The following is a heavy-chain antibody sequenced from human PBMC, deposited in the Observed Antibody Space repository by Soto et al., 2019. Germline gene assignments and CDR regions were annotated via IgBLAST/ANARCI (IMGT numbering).Heavy chain of an antibody. CDR2: INHSGST. CDR1: GGSFSGYY. CDR3: ARTYYYYGMDV. J-gene: IGHJ6*02. V-gene: IGHV4-34*01. Sequence: SETLSLTCAVYGGSFSGYYWSWIRQPPGKGLEWIGEINHSGSTNYNPSLKSRVTISVDTSKNQFSLKLSSVTAADTAVYSCARTYYYYGMDVWGQGTTVTVSS.